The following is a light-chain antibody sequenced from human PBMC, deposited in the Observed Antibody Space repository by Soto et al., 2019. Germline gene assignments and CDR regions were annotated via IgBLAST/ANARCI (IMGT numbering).Light chain of an antibody. Sequence: EIVMTQSPATLSVSPGERATLSCRASQSVSSNLAWYQQIPGQAPRLLIYGASSRATGIPARFSGSGSGTEFTLTISSLQSEHFAIYYCQQYNNWPLTFGGGTKVEIK. J-gene: IGKJ4*01. CDR2: GAS. CDR1: QSVSSN. CDR3: QQYNNWPLT. V-gene: IGKV3D-15*01.